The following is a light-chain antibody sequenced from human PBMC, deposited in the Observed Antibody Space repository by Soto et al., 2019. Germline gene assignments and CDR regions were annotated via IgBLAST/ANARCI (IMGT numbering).Light chain of an antibody. V-gene: IGKV3-20*01. CDR1: QSVSSNY. CDR2: GAS. J-gene: IGKJ1*01. CDR3: QQFDRSLPSWP. Sequence: ETVLTQSPGTLSLSPGERATLSCRASQSVSSNYLAWYQHIPGQAPRLLIYGASTRATGIPDRFSGSGSGTDFTLTHSRLEPEDFGVYYCQQFDRSLPSWPFGQGTKVE.